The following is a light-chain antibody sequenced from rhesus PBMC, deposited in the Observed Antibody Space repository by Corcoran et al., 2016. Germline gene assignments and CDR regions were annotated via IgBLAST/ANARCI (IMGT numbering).Light chain of an antibody. J-gene: IGKJ2*01. CDR2: YAT. CDR1: QGISSY. V-gene: IGKV1-32*01. CDR3: QQYNSLPYS. Sequence: DIQMTQSPSSLSASVGDRVTITCRASQGISSYLNWYQQKPGKAPKLLIDYATRLESGGPSRFSGSGSGTGFTLIISSLQPEDFATYYCQQYNSLPYSFGQGTKVEIK.